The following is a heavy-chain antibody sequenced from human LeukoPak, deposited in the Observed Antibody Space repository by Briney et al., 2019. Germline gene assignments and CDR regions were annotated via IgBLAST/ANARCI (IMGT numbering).Heavy chain of an antibody. CDR1: GGSFSGYY. J-gene: IGHJ4*02. D-gene: IGHD3-16*02. V-gene: IGHV4-34*01. CDR2: INHSGST. CDR3: ARGRNYDYVWGSYRPYYFDY. Sequence: SETLSLTCAVYGGSFSGYYWSWIRQPPGKGLEWIGEINHSGSTNYNPSLKSRVTISVDTSKNQFSLKLSSVTAADTAVYYCARGRNYDYVWGSYRPYYFDYWGQETLVTVSS.